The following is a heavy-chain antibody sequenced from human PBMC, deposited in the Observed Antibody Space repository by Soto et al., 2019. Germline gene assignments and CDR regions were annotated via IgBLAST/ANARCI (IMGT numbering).Heavy chain of an antibody. CDR2: ISGSGATT. Sequence: EVQLLESGGALVQPGGSLRLACAASGFTFSSSAMSWVRQAPGKGLEWVAGISGSGATTYYADSVKGRFTISRDKSKSTVFLQMNSLRAEDTAIYYCAKAMGPFVWSPSGYFDYWGQGTLVTVSS. CDR1: GFTFSSSA. J-gene: IGHJ4*02. V-gene: IGHV3-23*01. D-gene: IGHD1-26*01. CDR3: AKAMGPFVWSPSGYFDY.